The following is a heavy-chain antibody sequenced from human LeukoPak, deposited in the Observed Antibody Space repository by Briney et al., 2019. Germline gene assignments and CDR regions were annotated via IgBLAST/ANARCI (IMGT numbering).Heavy chain of an antibody. V-gene: IGHV4-39*07. CDR3: ARSRAFNSGAFDP. Sequence: PSETLSLTCTVSGGSISSNRYYWGWIRQPPGKGLEWIGNIHYSGSTYYNPSLKSRVTISVDTSKNQFSLRLNSVTAADTAVYYCARSRAFNSGAFDPWGQGSLVTVSS. D-gene: IGHD1-26*01. J-gene: IGHJ5*02. CDR2: IHYSGST. CDR1: GGSISSNRYY.